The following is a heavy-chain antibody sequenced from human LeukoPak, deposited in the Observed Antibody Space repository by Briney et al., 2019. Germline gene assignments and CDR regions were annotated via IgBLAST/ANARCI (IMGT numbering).Heavy chain of an antibody. CDR2: FGHNGGIT. V-gene: IGHV3-23*01. CDR1: GFTFSSYG. D-gene: IGHD2-21*01. J-gene: IGHJ4*02. CDR3: AKQAGWGGYFYFLPFDF. Sequence: PGGSLRLSCAASGFTFSSYGMSWVRQAPGKGLEWVSGFGHNGGITYADSVKGRFTISRDNSKNSLYLQMNSLRAEDSAVYFCAKQAGWGGYFYFLPFDFWGQGTLVTVSS.